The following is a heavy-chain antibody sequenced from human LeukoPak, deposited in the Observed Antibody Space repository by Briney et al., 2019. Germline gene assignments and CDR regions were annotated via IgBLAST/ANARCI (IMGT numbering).Heavy chain of an antibody. J-gene: IGHJ4*02. CDR3: ASGVLRYFDWLLGDSGYFDY. CDR2: IYYSGST. V-gene: IGHV4-31*03. CDR1: GGSISSGGHY. Sequence: SQTLSLTCTVSGGSISSGGHYWSWIRQHPGKGLEWIGYIYYSGSTYYNPSLKSRVTISVDTSKNQFSLKLSSVTAADTAVYYCASGVLRYFDWLLGDSGYFDYWGQGTLVTVSS. D-gene: IGHD3-9*01.